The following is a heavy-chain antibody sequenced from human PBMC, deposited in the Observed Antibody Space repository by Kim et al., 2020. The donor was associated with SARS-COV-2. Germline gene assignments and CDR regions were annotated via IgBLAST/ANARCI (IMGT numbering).Heavy chain of an antibody. Sequence: ASVKVSCKASGYTFTSYAMNWVRQAPGQGLEWMGWINTNTGNPTYAQGFTGRFVFSLDTSVSTAYLQISSLKDEDTAVYYCAGGGIAAAGTAMNYYYYYGMDVWGQGTTVTVSS. CDR2: INTNTGNP. V-gene: IGHV7-4-1*02. CDR1: GYTFTSYA. D-gene: IGHD6-13*01. J-gene: IGHJ6*02. CDR3: AGGGIAAAGTAMNYYYYYGMDV.